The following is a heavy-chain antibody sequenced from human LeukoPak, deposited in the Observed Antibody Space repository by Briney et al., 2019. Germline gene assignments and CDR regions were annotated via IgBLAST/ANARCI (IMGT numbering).Heavy chain of an antibody. Sequence: ASVKVSCTASGYTFTSYYMHWVRQAPGQGLEWMGWISAYNGNTNYAQKLQGRVTMTTDTSTSTAYMELRSLRSDDTAVYYCARDHYDSSGHYPSFYYYYGMDVWGQGTTVTVSS. V-gene: IGHV1-18*04. CDR3: ARDHYDSSGHYPSFYYYYGMDV. J-gene: IGHJ6*02. CDR1: GYTFTSYY. CDR2: ISAYNGNT. D-gene: IGHD3-22*01.